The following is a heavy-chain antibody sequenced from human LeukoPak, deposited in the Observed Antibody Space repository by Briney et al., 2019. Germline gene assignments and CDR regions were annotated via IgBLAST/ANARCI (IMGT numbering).Heavy chain of an antibody. CDR3: ARDNKLWDYGGNHYGMDV. D-gene: IGHD4-23*01. CDR1: GFTFSSHS. J-gene: IGHJ6*02. Sequence: NTGGTLTLSRAASGFTFSSHSMNWVRQAPGKGLEWVSSISSSSSYIYYADSVKGRFTISRDNAKNSLYLQMNSRRAEDTAVYYCARDNKLWDYGGNHYGMDVWGQGTTVTVSS. V-gene: IGHV3-21*01. CDR2: ISSSSSYI.